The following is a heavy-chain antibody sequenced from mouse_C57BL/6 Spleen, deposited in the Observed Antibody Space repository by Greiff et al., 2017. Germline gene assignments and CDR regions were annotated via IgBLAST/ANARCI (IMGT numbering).Heavy chain of an antibody. J-gene: IGHJ4*01. Sequence: EVQLQQSGPELVKPGASVKMSCKASGYTFTDYNMHWVKQSHGKSLEWIGYINPNNGGTSYNQKFKGKATLTVNKSSSTAYMELRSLTSEDSAVYYCARYYIYGYYYAMDYWGQGTSVTVSS. D-gene: IGHD1-1*01. V-gene: IGHV1-22*01. CDR3: ARYYIYGYYYAMDY. CDR1: GYTFTDYN. CDR2: INPNNGGT.